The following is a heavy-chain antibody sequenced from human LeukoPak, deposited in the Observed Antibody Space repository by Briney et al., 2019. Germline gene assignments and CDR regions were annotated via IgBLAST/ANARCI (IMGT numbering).Heavy chain of an antibody. CDR3: ARDCSSTSCPDAFDI. V-gene: IGHV3-48*04. D-gene: IGHD2-2*01. CDR2: ISSSSSTI. J-gene: IGHJ3*02. Sequence: GGSLRLSCAVSGVTFSGYWMTWVRQAPGKGLEWVSYISSSSSTIYYADSVKGRFTISRDNAKNSLYLQMNSLRAEDTAVYYCARDCSSTSCPDAFDIWGQGTMVTVSS. CDR1: GVTFSGYW.